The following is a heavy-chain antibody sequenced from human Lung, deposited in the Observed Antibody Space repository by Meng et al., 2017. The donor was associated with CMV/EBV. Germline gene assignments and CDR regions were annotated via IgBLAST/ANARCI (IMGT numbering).Heavy chain of an antibody. D-gene: IGHD2-2*01. Sequence: ASVKVSCKASGYTFTGYDMHWVRQAPGQGLEWMGWINPNSGGTNYAQKFQGRVTMTRDTSISTAYMELSRLRFDDTAVYYCARDRVPAAFRDYGMDVWGQGTTVTVSS. CDR2: INPNSGGT. CDR3: ARDRVPAAFRDYGMDV. V-gene: IGHV1-2*02. J-gene: IGHJ6*02. CDR1: GYTFTGYD.